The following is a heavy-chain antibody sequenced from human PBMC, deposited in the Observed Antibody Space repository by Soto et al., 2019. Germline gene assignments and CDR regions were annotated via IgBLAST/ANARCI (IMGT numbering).Heavy chain of an antibody. CDR1: GLSFTNAW. CDR3: AKDRNYPRDYFHY. CDR2: ISANGQGI. J-gene: IGHJ4*02. V-gene: IGHV3-23*01. D-gene: IGHD1-7*01. Sequence: GGSLRLSXAASGLSFTNAWINWVRQAPGKGLEWVSAISANGQGIYYADSVRGRFTISRDNSKNTIFLHMDSLRAEDTAVYYCAKDRNYPRDYFHYWGQGTLVTVS.